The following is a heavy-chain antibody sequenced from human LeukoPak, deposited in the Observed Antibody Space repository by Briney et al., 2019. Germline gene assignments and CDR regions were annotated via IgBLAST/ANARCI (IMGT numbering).Heavy chain of an antibody. J-gene: IGHJ4*02. CDR1: GFTVSSDY. V-gene: IGHV3-23*01. CDR3: VLRTPGNYLDY. D-gene: IGHD2/OR15-2a*01. Sequence: PGGSLRLSCEASGFTVSSDYMNWVRQAPGKGLEWVSAISGSGDSTYYADSVKGRFTISRDNSKNTLYLQVSSLRAEDTAVYYCVLRTPGNYLDYWGQGTLVTVSP. CDR2: ISGSGDST.